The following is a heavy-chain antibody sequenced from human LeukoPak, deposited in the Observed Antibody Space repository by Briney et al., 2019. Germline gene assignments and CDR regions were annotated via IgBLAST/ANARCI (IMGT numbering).Heavy chain of an antibody. CDR3: ARVGGGEQQQVYFDY. Sequence: GGSLRLSCAASGFTFSSYAMSWVRQAPGKGLEWVSAISGSGGSTYYADSVKGRFTISRDNSKNTLYLQMNSLRAEDTAVYYCARVGGGEQQQVYFDYWGQGTLVTVSS. D-gene: IGHD6-13*01. V-gene: IGHV3-23*01. CDR1: GFTFSSYA. J-gene: IGHJ4*02. CDR2: ISGSGGST.